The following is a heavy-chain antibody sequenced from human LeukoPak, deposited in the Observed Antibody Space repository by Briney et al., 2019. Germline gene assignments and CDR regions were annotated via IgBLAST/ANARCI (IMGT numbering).Heavy chain of an antibody. D-gene: IGHD1-26*01. Sequence: GRSLRLSCAASGFTFSSYAMHWVRQAPGKGLEWVAVISYDGSNKYYADSVKGRFTISRDNSKNTLFLQMNSLRAEDTAVYYCAKVVVGAINFDYWGQGTLVTVSS. CDR1: GFTFSSYA. CDR2: ISYDGSNK. J-gene: IGHJ4*02. V-gene: IGHV3-30-3*01. CDR3: AKVVVGAINFDY.